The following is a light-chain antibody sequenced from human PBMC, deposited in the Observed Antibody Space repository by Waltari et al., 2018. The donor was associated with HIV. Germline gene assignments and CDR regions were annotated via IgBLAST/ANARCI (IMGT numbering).Light chain of an antibody. J-gene: IGLJ2*01. CDR1: SSNIGRSN. CDR3: AAWDDSLNGGL. V-gene: IGLV1-44*01. CDR2: RNN. Sequence: QSVLTQPPSASGTPGQRVTISCSGSSSNIGRSNVYWYQQLPGTAPKLLIHRNNQRPSGVPDRFSGSKSGTSASLAIRGLQSEDEADYYCAAWDDSLNGGLFGGGTKVTVL.